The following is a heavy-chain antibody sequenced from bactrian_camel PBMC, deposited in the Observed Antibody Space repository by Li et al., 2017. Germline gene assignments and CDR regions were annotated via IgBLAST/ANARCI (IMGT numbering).Heavy chain of an antibody. Sequence: HVQLVESGGGSVQAGGSLKLSCVDRGIPKSATIHRDDSITYADSVKGRFTISRDRANNILYLQMMNLKPEDTAMYYCTAGHCLGRIRQPYNYWGQGTQVTVS. CDR3: TAGHCLGRIRQPYNY. D-gene: IGHD1*01. V-gene: IGHV3S14*01. CDR2: IHRDDSIT. J-gene: IGHJ4*01. CDR1: GIPKSA.